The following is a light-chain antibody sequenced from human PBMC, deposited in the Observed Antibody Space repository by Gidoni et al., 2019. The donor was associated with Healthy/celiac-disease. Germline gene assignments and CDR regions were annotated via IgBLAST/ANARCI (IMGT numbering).Light chain of an antibody. Sequence: ELVMTQSQATLSVSPGERATLSCRASQRVSSNLAWYQQKPGQAPRILIYGASTRATGIPARFSGSGSGTEFTLTISSLQSEDFAVYYCQKYNNWPRTFGQGTKVEIK. CDR3: QKYNNWPRT. CDR1: QRVSSN. CDR2: GAS. J-gene: IGKJ1*01. V-gene: IGKV3-15*01.